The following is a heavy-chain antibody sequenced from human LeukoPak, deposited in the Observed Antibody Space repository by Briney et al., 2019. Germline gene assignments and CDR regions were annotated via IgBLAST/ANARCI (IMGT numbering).Heavy chain of an antibody. J-gene: IGHJ6*02. CDR1: GFIVSSNY. CDR2: IYSGDNT. V-gene: IGHV3-53*01. Sequence: QPGGSLRLSCAASGFIVSSNYMSWVRQAPGKGLEWVSVIYSGDNTYYADSVKGRFTISRDNSKNTLYLQMNSLRVEDTAVHYCARVTSSGWYSMDVWGQGTTVTVSS. D-gene: IGHD6-19*01. CDR3: ARVTSSGWYSMDV.